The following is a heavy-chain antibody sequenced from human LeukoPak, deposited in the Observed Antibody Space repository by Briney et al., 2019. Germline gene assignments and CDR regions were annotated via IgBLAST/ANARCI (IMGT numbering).Heavy chain of an antibody. D-gene: IGHD2-21*02. Sequence: GGSLRLSCAASGFTFSSYSMNWVRQAPGKGLEWVSSISSSSSYIYYADSMKGRFTISRDNAKNSLYLQMNSLRAEDTAVYYCARHYCGGDCYSNWFDPWGQGTLVTVSS. J-gene: IGHJ5*02. CDR1: GFTFSSYS. CDR2: ISSSSSYI. CDR3: ARHYCGGDCYSNWFDP. V-gene: IGHV3-21*01.